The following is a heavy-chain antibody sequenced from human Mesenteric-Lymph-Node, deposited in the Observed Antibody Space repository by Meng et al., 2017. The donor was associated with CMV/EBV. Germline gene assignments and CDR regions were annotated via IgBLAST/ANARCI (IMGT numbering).Heavy chain of an antibody. D-gene: IGHD3-3*01. CDR3: ARVDYDFWSGAFDP. CDR1: GGSISSTKW. Sequence: VSGGSISSTKWWSWVRQPPGQGLEWIGEIYHTGSTNYNPSVRSRVTISLDKSNNQFSLKLTSVTAADTAIYYCARVDYDFWSGAFDPWGQGTLVTVSS. CDR2: IYHTGST. J-gene: IGHJ5*02. V-gene: IGHV4-4*02.